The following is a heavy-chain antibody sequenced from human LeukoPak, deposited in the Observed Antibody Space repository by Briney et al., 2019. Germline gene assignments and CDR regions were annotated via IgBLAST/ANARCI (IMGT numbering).Heavy chain of an antibody. V-gene: IGHV1-69*13. CDR3: VRPDPYYYYGMDV. CDR1: GGTFSSYA. CDR2: IIPIFGTA. J-gene: IGHJ6*02. Sequence: SVKVSCKASGGTFSSYAISWVRQAPGQGLEWMGGIIPIFGTANYAQKFQGRVTITADESTSTAYMELSSLRSEDTAVYYRVRPDPYYYYGMDVWGQGTTVTVSS.